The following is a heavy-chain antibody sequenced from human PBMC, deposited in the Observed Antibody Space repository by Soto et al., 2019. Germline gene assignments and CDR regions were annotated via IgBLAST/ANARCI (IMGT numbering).Heavy chain of an antibody. CDR3: ARRPYCSSTSCGFDY. J-gene: IGHJ4*02. D-gene: IGHD2-2*01. V-gene: IGHV4-59*08. Sequence: PSETLSLTCIVSGGSISSYYWSWIRQPPGKGLEWIGYIYYSGSTNYNPSLKSRVTISVDTSKNQFSLKLSSVTAADTAVYYCARRPYCSSTSCGFDYWGQGTLVTVSS. CDR2: IYYSGST. CDR1: GGSISSYY.